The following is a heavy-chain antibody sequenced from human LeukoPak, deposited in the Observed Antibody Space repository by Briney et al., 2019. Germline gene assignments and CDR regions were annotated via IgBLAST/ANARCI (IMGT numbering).Heavy chain of an antibody. J-gene: IGHJ3*02. V-gene: IGHV4-34*01. CDR2: INHSGST. Sequence: SETLSLTCAVYGGSFSGYYWSWIRQPPGKGLEWIGEINHSGSTNYNPSLKSRVTISVDTSKNQFSLKLSSVTAADTAVYYCARIVRYSSGYKGVGAFDIWGQGTMVTVSS. D-gene: IGHD3-22*01. CDR1: GGSFSGYY. CDR3: ARIVRYSSGYKGVGAFDI.